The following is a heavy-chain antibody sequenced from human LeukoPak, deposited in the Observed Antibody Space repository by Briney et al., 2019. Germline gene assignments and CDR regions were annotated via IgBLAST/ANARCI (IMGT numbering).Heavy chain of an antibody. Sequence: GRSLRLSCAASGFTFSSYAMHWVRQAPGKGLEWVAVISYDGSNKYYADSVKGRFTISRDNSKNTLYLQMNSLRAEDTAVYYCARSYSSSWYGSDAFDIWGQGTMVTVSS. D-gene: IGHD6-13*01. J-gene: IGHJ3*02. CDR2: ISYDGSNK. V-gene: IGHV3-30*14. CDR1: GFTFSSYA. CDR3: ARSYSSSWYGSDAFDI.